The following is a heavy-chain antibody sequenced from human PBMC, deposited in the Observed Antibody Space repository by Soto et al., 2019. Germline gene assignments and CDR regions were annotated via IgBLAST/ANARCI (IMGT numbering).Heavy chain of an antibody. D-gene: IGHD3-10*02. CDR1: GFIFRTHA. CDR2: ISANGDTR. J-gene: IGHJ3*01. CDR3: AKDGGTYYDVPFAFDL. Sequence: VGSLRLSCAASGFIFRTHAMSWVRQTPGKGLEWVSVISANGDTRYYADSVKGRFTISRDNSKSTVSLHMTSLRAEDTALYYCAKDGGTYYDVPFAFDLWGQGTTVTVSS. V-gene: IGHV3-23*01.